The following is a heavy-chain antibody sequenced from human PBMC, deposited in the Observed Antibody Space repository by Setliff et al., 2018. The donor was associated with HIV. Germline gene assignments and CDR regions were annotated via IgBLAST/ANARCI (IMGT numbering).Heavy chain of an antibody. CDR3: ARDRGRPDSFDI. J-gene: IGHJ3*02. D-gene: IGHD1-26*01. Sequence: PVGSLRLSCAASGYNFGVYWMHWVRQVPGKGLVWVSHINSDGSGTKYADSVKGRFTMSRDNAKNTLYLQMNSLRAEDTALYFCARDRGRPDSFDIWGQGTMVTVSS. CDR2: INSDGSGT. V-gene: IGHV3-74*01. CDR1: GYNFGVYW.